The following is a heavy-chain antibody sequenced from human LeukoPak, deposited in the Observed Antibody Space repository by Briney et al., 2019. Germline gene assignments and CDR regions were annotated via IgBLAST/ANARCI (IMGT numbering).Heavy chain of an antibody. CDR1: GFTFSDYY. CDR3: AMESYYYDSSGYDAFDI. Sequence: GGSLRLSCAASGFTFSDYYMSWIRQAPGKGLEWVSYISSSVSTIYYADSVKGRFTISRDNAKNSLYLQMNSLRAEDTAVYYCAMESYYYDSSGYDAFDIWGQGTMVTVSS. D-gene: IGHD3-22*01. V-gene: IGHV3-11*01. J-gene: IGHJ3*02. CDR2: ISSSVSTI.